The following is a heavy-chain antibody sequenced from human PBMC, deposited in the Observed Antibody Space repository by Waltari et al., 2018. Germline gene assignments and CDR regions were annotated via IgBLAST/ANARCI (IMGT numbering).Heavy chain of an antibody. CDR2: IYHRGTT. CDR3: ARVPSNYGDHVLFDY. Sequence: QVQLQESGPGLVRPSETLSLTCTVSGYSISSGYYWGWIRQPPGKGLEGMGTIYHRGTTHYGPSIKGRVNMSVDTSKNQFSLKLSSVTAADTAVYYCARVPSNYGDHVLFDYWGQGTLVTVSS. D-gene: IGHD4-17*01. J-gene: IGHJ4*02. V-gene: IGHV4-38-2*02. CDR1: GYSISSGYY.